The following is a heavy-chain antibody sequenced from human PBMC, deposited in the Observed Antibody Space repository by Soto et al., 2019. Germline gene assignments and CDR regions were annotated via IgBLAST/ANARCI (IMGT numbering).Heavy chain of an antibody. Sequence: SETLSLTCTVSSGSISGYYWSWIRQPPGKGLEWIGSIYSSGTTYYNPSLKSRVTMSVDTSKIQFSLNLSSVTAADTAVYYCARQASYDFWDGRFYYNYYMDVWGKGTTVTVSS. D-gene: IGHD3-3*01. CDR3: ARQASYDFWDGRFYYNYYMDV. J-gene: IGHJ6*03. CDR2: IYSSGTT. CDR1: SGSISGYY. V-gene: IGHV4-59*08.